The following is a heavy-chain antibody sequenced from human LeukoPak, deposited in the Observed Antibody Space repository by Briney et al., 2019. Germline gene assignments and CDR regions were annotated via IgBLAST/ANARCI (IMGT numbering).Heavy chain of an antibody. Sequence: PSETLSLTCTVSGGSINNYYWSWIRQPPGKGLEWIGYIYYSGSTNCNPSLKRRVTISVDTSKNQFSLKLNSVTAADTAVYYCARDSEVGSNNWFDPWGQGTLVTVSS. D-gene: IGHD6-13*01. CDR2: IYYSGST. CDR3: ARDSEVGSNNWFDP. V-gene: IGHV4-59*01. CDR1: GGSINNYY. J-gene: IGHJ5*02.